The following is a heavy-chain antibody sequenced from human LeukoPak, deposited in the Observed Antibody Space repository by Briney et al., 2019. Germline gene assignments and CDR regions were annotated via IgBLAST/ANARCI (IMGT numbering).Heavy chain of an antibody. CDR1: GLTFSSYS. Sequence: GGSLRLSCAASGLTFSSYSMNWVRQAPGKGLEWVSSISSSSSYIYYADSVKGRFTISRDNAKNSLYLQMNSLRAEDTAVYYCARGWNGYDDNIGFDYWGQGTLVTVSS. J-gene: IGHJ4*02. V-gene: IGHV3-21*01. D-gene: IGHD5-12*01. CDR2: ISSSSSYI. CDR3: ARGWNGYDDNIGFDY.